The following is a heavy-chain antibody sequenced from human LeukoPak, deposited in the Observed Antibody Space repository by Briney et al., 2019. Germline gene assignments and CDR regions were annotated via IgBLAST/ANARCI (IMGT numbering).Heavy chain of an antibody. Sequence: ASVKVSCKASGYTFTGYFMHWVRQAPGQGLEWMGWIKTNSGGTKYAQKFQGRVTMTGDTSISTAYMELTRLRSDDTAVYYCAREEAATPSDFDYWGQGTLVTVSS. CDR3: AREEAATPSDFDY. D-gene: IGHD6-25*01. V-gene: IGHV1-2*02. J-gene: IGHJ4*02. CDR2: IKTNSGGT. CDR1: GYTFTGYF.